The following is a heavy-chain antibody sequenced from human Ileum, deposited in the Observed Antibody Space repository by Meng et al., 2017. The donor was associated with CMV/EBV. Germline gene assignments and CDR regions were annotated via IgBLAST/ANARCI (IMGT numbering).Heavy chain of an antibody. J-gene: IGHJ4*02. CDR1: GFTFSSYA. CDR2: IRDDGST. V-gene: IGHV3-23*01. D-gene: IGHD6-19*01. CDR3: AKGRYSSGWYYFDY. Sequence: GESLKISCAASGFTFSSYALNWVRQAPGKGLEWVSGIRDDGSTFYAGSVKGRFTISRDNSKNTLYLQLNSLRAEDTAVYYCAKGRYSSGWYYFDYWGQGTLVTVSS.